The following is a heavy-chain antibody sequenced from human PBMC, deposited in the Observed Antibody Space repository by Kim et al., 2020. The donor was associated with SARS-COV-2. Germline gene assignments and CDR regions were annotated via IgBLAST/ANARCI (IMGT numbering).Heavy chain of an antibody. CDR3: ARVSFGDLGFSVSTYYYYYYGMDV. D-gene: IGHD3-16*01. V-gene: IGHV7-4-1*02. CDR1: GYTFTNYA. Sequence: ASVKVSCKASGYTFTNYAMNWVRQAPGQGLEWMGWINTNTGDPTYAQGFTGRFVFSLDTSVSTAYLQISSLKAEDTAVYYCARVSFGDLGFSVSTYYYYYYGMDVWGQGTTVTVSS. CDR2: INTNTGDP. J-gene: IGHJ6*02.